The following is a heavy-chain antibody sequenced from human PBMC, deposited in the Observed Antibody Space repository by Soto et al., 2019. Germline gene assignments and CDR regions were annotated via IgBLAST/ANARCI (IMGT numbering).Heavy chain of an antibody. CDR2: IYYSGRN. CDR1: GGSISSGDYY. J-gene: IGHJ5*02. V-gene: IGHV4-31*03. CDR3: ARMGLHLGELSRNWFDP. D-gene: IGHD3-16*02. Sequence: QVQLQESGPGLVKPSQTLSLTCTLSGGSISSGDYYWSWIRHPPGKGLEWIGNIYYSGRNNYNPSLKSRLNISLDTSNNHFSLKLTSVTAADTAVYYCARMGLHLGELSRNWFDPWGQGTLVTVSS.